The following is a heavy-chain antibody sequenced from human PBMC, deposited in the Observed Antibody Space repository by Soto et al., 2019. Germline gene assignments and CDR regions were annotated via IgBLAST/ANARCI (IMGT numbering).Heavy chain of an antibody. CDR3: ARIPTYPISVAGYYFDY. V-gene: IGHV4-39*01. CDR2: IYFSGST. Sequence: QPQLQESGPGLVKPSETLSLTCTVSGGSIGSSSYYWGWIRQPPGKGLEWIGNIYFSGSTYYNPSLMSRVAISLDTSKNQFSLMLSSVTAADTAVYYCARIPTYPISVAGYYFDYWGQGTLVTVSS. J-gene: IGHJ4*02. D-gene: IGHD6-19*01. CDR1: GGSIGSSSYY.